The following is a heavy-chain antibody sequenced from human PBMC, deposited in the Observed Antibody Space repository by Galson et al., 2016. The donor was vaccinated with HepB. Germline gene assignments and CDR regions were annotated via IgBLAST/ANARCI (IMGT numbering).Heavy chain of an antibody. Sequence: SVKVSCKASGYTLTTYYIHWVRQAPGQGLEWMGWINPNSGDTNYVQKFRGRFTMTRDTSINTAYMELSGLRSDDTAVYYCARLARVADYYYYGIDVWGQGTLVTVSS. CDR3: ARLARVADYYYYGIDV. J-gene: IGHJ6*02. V-gene: IGHV1-2*02. CDR1: GYTLTTYY. CDR2: INPNSGDT.